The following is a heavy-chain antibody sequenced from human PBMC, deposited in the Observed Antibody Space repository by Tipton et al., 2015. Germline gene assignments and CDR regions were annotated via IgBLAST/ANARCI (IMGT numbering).Heavy chain of an antibody. CDR1: DGSISAYY. V-gene: IGHV4-59*01. J-gene: IGHJ6*02. CDR3: ARTRYCFGTTCHEDYFYGMDV. CDR2: IYYSGTS. Sequence: TLSLTCTVSDGSISAYYWSWIRQPPGKGLEWIGFIYYSGTSIYSPSLEGRVTMSVDTAKKQFSLKLASVTAADTAMYYCARTRYCFGTTCHEDYFYGMDVWGQVTMVTVSS. D-gene: IGHD2-2*01.